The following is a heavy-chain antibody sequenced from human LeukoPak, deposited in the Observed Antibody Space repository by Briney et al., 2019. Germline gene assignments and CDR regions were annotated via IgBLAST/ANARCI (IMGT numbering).Heavy chain of an antibody. CDR1: SGSIGTYY. D-gene: IGHD1-7*01. CDR2: IYTSGST. J-gene: IGHJ6*03. CDR3: ARAELELREPGAQYYYYYMDV. V-gene: IGHV4-4*07. Sequence: SETLSLTCTVSSGSIGTYYWSWIRQSPGKGLEWIGRIYTSGSTNYNPSLKSRVTMSVDTSKNQFSLKLSSVTAADTAVYYCARAELELREPGAQYYYYYMDVWGKGTTVTVSS.